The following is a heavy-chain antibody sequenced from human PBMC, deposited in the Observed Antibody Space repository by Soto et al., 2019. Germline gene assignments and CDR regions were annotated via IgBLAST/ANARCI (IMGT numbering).Heavy chain of an antibody. J-gene: IGHJ6*02. V-gene: IGHV1-3*01. Sequence: ASVKVSCKASGYTFTSYAMHWVRQAPGQRLEWMGWINAGNGTANYAQKFQGRVTITADESTSTAYMELSSLRSEDTAVYYCARGFILRYFDSRASYYGMDVWGQGTTVTVSS. CDR1: GYTFTSYA. D-gene: IGHD3-9*01. CDR3: ARGFILRYFDSRASYYGMDV. CDR2: INAGNGTA.